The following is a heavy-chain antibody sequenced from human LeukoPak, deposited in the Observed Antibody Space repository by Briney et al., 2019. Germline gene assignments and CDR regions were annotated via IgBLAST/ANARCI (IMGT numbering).Heavy chain of an antibody. CDR1: GFTISSYS. J-gene: IGHJ4*02. Sequence: GGSLRLSCAASGFTISSYSMNWVRQAPGKGLEWVSYVTHGSDTIYYTDAVKGRFTISRDNARNSLDLQMNSLRDEDTAVYYCARDHNWALDYWGQGTLVTVSS. CDR3: ARDHNWALDY. CDR2: VTHGSDTI. V-gene: IGHV3-48*02. D-gene: IGHD3-16*01.